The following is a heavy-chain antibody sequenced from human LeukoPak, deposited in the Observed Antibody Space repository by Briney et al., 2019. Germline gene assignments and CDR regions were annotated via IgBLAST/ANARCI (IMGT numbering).Heavy chain of an antibody. CDR3: ARDTYYYDSSGRTTFDY. CDR2: INHSGST. J-gene: IGHJ4*02. CDR1: GGSFSGYY. V-gene: IGHV4-34*01. D-gene: IGHD3-22*01. Sequence: SETLSLTCAVYGGSFSGYYWSWIRQPPGKGLEWIGEINHSGSTNYNPSLKSRVTMSVDTSKNQFSLKLSSVTAADTAVYYCARDTYYYDSSGRTTFDYWGQGTLVTVSS.